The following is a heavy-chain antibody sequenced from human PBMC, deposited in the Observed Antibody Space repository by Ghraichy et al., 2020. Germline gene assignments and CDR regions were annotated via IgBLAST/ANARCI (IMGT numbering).Heavy chain of an antibody. D-gene: IGHD2-2*01. CDR3: AREPPACKPNYLDY. V-gene: IGHV3-21*01. Sequence: GGSLRLSCAASGFTFTSYSMIWVRQTPGRGLEWVSSISSGSAYIYYADSVKGRFTISRDNAKNSLYLQMNSLRAEDTAVYYCAREPPACKPNYLDYWGQGTLVTVSS. CDR2: ISSGSAYI. J-gene: IGHJ4*02. CDR1: GFTFTSYS.